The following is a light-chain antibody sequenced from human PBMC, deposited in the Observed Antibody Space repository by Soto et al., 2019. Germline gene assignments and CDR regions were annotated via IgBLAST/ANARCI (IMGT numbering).Light chain of an antibody. CDR1: SSDIGAYNS. J-gene: IGLJ2*01. CDR2: DVS. CDR3: ASYTSARIRV. Sequence: QSALIQPASVSASPGQSITISCTGTSSDIGAYNSVSWYQQHPGKAPQLMIYDVSYRPSGISSRFSGSKSGNTASLTISGLQADDDADYYCASYTSARIRVFGGGTKLTVL. V-gene: IGLV2-14*03.